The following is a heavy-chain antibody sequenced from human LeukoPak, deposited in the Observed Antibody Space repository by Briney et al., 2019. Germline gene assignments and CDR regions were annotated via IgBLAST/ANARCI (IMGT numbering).Heavy chain of an antibody. CDR2: ISYDGSNK. CDR3: ARDPQTYYYDSSGYSPSGY. CDR1: GFSFSNYV. J-gene: IGHJ4*02. Sequence: GGSLRLSCAASGFSFSNYVMTWVRQAPGKGLEWVAVISYDGSNKYYADSVKGRFTISRDNSKNTLYLQMNSLRAEDTAVYYCARDPQTYYYDSSGYSPSGYWGQGTLVTVSS. D-gene: IGHD3-22*01. V-gene: IGHV3-30*03.